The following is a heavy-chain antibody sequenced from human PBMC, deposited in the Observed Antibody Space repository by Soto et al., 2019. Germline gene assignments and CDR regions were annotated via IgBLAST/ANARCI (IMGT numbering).Heavy chain of an antibody. D-gene: IGHD6-6*01. V-gene: IGHV3-23*04. CDR3: AKNVYSSSSYFDY. J-gene: IGHJ4*02. CDR1: GFTVSSNY. CDR2: ISGSGGST. Sequence: EVQLVESGGGLIQPGGSLRLSCAASGFTVSSNYMSWVRQAPGKGLEWVSVISGSGGSTYYADSVKGRFTISRDNSKNTLYLQMNSLRAEDTAVYYCAKNVYSSSSYFDYWGQGTLVTVSS.